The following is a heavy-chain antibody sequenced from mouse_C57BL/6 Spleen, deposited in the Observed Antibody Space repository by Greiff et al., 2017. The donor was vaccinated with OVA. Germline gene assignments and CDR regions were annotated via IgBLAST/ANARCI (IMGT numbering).Heavy chain of an antibody. Sequence: QVQLKQPGAELVKPGASVKLSCKASGYTFTSYWMHWVKQRPGQGLEWIGMIHPNSGSTNYNEKFKSKATLTVDKSSSTAYMQLSSLTSEDSAVYYGALNYYGSSYRYFDVWGTGTTVTVSS. CDR3: ALNYYGSSYRYFDV. CDR1: GYTFTSYW. J-gene: IGHJ1*03. V-gene: IGHV1-64*01. D-gene: IGHD1-1*01. CDR2: IHPNSGST.